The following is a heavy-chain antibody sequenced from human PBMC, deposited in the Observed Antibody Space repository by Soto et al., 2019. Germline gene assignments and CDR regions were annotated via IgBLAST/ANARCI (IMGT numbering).Heavy chain of an antibody. CDR1: GYTFTGYY. J-gene: IGHJ4*02. CDR3: ARANSGDDDEFDY. V-gene: IGHV1-2*02. D-gene: IGHD5-12*01. CDR2: INPRSGGG. Sequence: QVQLVQSGAEVKKPGASVKVSCGASGYTFTGYYIHWVRQAPGQGLEWMGWINPRSGGGNYAQRFQGRVTVARDTSITTAYMELSSLRSDDTAVYYCARANSGDDDEFDYWGQGTLVTVSS.